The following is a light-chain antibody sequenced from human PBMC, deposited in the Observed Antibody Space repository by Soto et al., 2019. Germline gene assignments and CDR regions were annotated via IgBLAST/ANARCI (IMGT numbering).Light chain of an antibody. Sequence: DIQMTQSPSSLSASLGDRVTSNCRASQSIGTSLVWYQQKPNEAPKLLIYGASTLQSGVTSSFRGSGSGTDFTLTISSLQPDDFATYYCQQYSTYWTVGQGTKVDIK. CDR3: QQYSTYWT. CDR1: QSIGTS. CDR2: GAS. V-gene: IGKV1D-16*01. J-gene: IGKJ1*01.